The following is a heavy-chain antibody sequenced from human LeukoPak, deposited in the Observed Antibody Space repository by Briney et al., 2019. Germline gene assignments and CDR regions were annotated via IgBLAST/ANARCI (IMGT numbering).Heavy chain of an antibody. D-gene: IGHD3-9*01. CDR3: AAVLRYFDWLPYFDY. CDR2: IIPIFGTA. CDR1: GGTFSSCA. Sequence: SVKVSCKASGGTFSSCAISWVRQAPGQGLEWMGGIIPIFGTANYAQKFQGRVTITADESTSTAYMELSSLRSEDTAVYYCAAVLRYFDWLPYFDYWGQGTLVTVSS. J-gene: IGHJ4*02. V-gene: IGHV1-69*01.